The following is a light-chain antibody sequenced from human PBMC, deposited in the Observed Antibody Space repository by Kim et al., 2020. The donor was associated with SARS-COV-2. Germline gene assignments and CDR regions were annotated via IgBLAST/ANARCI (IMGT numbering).Light chain of an antibody. V-gene: IGLV1-40*01. CDR3: QSYDNSLSGWV. J-gene: IGLJ3*02. CDR2: GNN. Sequence: RVTMSCTGSTSNIGAGYDVHWYQQLPGTAPKLLIYGNNNRPSGVPDRFSGSKSGTSASLAITGLQAEDEADYYCQSYDNSLSGWVFGGGTKLTVL. CDR1: TSNIGAGYD.